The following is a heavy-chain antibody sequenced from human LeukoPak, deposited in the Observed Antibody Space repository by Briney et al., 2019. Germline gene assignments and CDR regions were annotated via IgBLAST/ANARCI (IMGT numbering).Heavy chain of an antibody. Sequence: GRSLRLSCAASGFTFDDYAMHWVRQAPGKGLEWVSGISWNSGSIGYADSVKGRFTISRDNAKNSLYLQMNSLRAEDTALYYCAKDTNYYYYYMDVRGKGTTVTVSS. CDR3: AKDTNYYYYYMDV. V-gene: IGHV3-9*01. CDR1: GFTFDDYA. J-gene: IGHJ6*03. CDR2: ISWNSGSI.